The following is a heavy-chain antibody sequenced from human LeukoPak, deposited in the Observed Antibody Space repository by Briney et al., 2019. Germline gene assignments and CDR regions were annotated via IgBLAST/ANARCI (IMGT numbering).Heavy chain of an antibody. CDR1: GFTVSSNY. CDR3: AIADTYYYYGMDV. D-gene: IGHD3-16*02. V-gene: IGHV3-66*01. J-gene: IGHJ6*02. CDR2: IYSGGST. Sequence: PGGSLRLSCAASGFTVSSNYMSWVRQAPGKGLECVSVIYSGGSTYYEESVKGRITISRDNSNNTQYLQMTSLRAEDTAVYYCAIADTYYYYGMDVWGQGTTVTVSS.